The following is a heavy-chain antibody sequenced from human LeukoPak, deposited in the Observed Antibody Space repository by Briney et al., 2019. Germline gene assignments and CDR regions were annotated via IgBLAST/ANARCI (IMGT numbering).Heavy chain of an antibody. J-gene: IGHJ4*02. Sequence: GGSLRLSCAASGFTFSNYWMTWVRQAPGKGLEWVANIKQDGNEKYYVDSVKGRFTISRGSAESSLYLQMNSLRAEDTAVYYCARGLRGDHFDFWGQGTLVTVSS. D-gene: IGHD6-25*01. CDR3: ARGLRGDHFDF. V-gene: IGHV3-7*05. CDR1: GFTFSNYW. CDR2: IKQDGNEK.